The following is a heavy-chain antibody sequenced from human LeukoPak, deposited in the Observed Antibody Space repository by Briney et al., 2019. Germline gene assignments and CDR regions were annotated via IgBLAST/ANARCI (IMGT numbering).Heavy chain of an antibody. D-gene: IGHD3-22*01. CDR1: GHTFTSYD. J-gene: IGHJ6*03. CDR3: ARXGGPGYDSSGYYLNYYYYYMDV. V-gene: IGHV1-8*03. CDR2: MNPNSGNT. Sequence: GASVKVSCKASGHTFTSYDINWVRQATGQGLEWMGWMNPNSGNTGYAQKFQGRVTITRNTSISTAYMELSRLRSEDTAVYYCARXGGPGYDSSGYYLNYYYYYMDVWGKGTTVTVSS.